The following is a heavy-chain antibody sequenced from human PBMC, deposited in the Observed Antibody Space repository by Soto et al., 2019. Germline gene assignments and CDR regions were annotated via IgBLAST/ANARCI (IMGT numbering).Heavy chain of an antibody. V-gene: IGHV4-34*01. Sequence: QVHLQQWGAGLLKPSETLSLTCAVSDGSSSGFFWTWIRQPPGKGLEWIGEMNHSGSTKYNPSLKSRVTISSDMSKTQFSLSLTSVTAADTAVYYCARGRTRTVREVPRYYYCGLDVWGQGTTVTVSS. CDR1: DGSSSGFF. D-gene: IGHD6-6*01. J-gene: IGHJ6*02. CDR3: ARGRTRTVREVPRYYYCGLDV. CDR2: MNHSGST.